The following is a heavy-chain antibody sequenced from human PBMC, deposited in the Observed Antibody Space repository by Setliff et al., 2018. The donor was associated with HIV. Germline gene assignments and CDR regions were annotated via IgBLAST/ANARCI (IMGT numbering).Heavy chain of an antibody. V-gene: IGHV5-51*01. CDR1: GYSFTTNW. Sequence: PGESLKISCKGSGYSFTTNWIGWVRQMPGKGLELMGIVYPYDSDTRVNPSFQGQVTISADKSTYAAFLQWTSLKASDTGIYYCARHRVDTSMLVVKDPGAFDLWGQGTLVNVSA. CDR2: VYPYDSDT. CDR3: ARHRVDTSMLVVKDPGAFDL. J-gene: IGHJ3*01. D-gene: IGHD3-22*01.